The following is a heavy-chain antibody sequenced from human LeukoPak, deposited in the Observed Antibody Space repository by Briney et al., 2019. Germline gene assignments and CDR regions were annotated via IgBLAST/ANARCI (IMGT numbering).Heavy chain of an antibody. CDR2: IRYDGSNK. CDR3: AKITMVRGVVDY. CDR1: GFTFSSYG. J-gene: IGHJ4*02. Sequence: GGSLRLSCAASGFTFSSYGMHWVRQAPGKGLEWVAFIRYDGSNKYYADSVKGRFTISRDDSKNTLYLQMNSLRAEDTAVYYCAKITMVRGVVDYWGQGTLVTVSS. V-gene: IGHV3-30*02. D-gene: IGHD3-10*01.